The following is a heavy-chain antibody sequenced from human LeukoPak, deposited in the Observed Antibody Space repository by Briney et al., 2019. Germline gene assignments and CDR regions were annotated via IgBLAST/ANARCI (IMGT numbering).Heavy chain of an antibody. J-gene: IGHJ4*02. V-gene: IGHV1-46*01. CDR3: ARDSSGFLEWSDY. D-gene: IGHD3-3*01. Sequence: ASVKVSCKASGYTFTSYYMHWVRQAPGQGLEWMGIINPSGGSTSYAQKFQGRVTMTRYTSISTAYMELSRLRSDDTAVYYCARDSSGFLEWSDYWGQGTLVTVSS. CDR1: GYTFTSYY. CDR2: INPSGGST.